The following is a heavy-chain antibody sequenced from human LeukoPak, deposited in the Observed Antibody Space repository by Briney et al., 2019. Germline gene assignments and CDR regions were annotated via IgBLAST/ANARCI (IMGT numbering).Heavy chain of an antibody. J-gene: IGHJ6*03. CDR3: AREAGYYDSSGYYTYYYYMDV. Sequence: PSETLSLTCAVYGVSFSGYYWSWIRQPPGKGLEWIGEINHSGSTNYNPSLKSRVAISVDTSKNQFSLKLISLTAADTAVYYCAREAGYYDSSGYYTYYYYMDVWGKGTTVTVSS. CDR2: INHSGST. V-gene: IGHV4-34*01. CDR1: GVSFSGYY. D-gene: IGHD3-22*01.